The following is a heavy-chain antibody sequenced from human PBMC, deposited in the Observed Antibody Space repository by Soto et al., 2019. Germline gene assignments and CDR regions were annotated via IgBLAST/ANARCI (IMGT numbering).Heavy chain of an antibody. CDR2: IDPSDSYP. CDR1: GCTFTTYC. V-gene: IGHV5-10-1*04. CDR3: AGGGVRGVITRTRDYYGMDV. J-gene: IGHJ6*02. Sequence: GESLKISCKGSGCTFTTYCITWVRQMPGKGLEWMGRIDPSDSYPNYSPSFQGQVTISADKSISTAYLQWSSLKASDTAMYYCAGGGVRGVITRTRDYYGMDVWGQGTTVTVSS. D-gene: IGHD3-10*01.